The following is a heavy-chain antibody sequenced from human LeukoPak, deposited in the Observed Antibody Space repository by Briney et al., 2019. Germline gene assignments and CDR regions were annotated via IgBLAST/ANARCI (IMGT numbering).Heavy chain of an antibody. D-gene: IGHD3-22*01. CDR3: ARAHYFDSSGYYSSTYYYYMDV. CDR2: ISYSGST. Sequence: PSETLSLTCTVSGGSISNYYWTWIRQPPGKGLEWIGYISYSGSTKDNPSLKSRVTISIDTSKNQFSLKLSSVTAADTAVYYCARAHYFDSSGYYSSTYYYYMDVWGKGTTVTVSS. J-gene: IGHJ6*03. V-gene: IGHV4-59*01. CDR1: GGSISNYY.